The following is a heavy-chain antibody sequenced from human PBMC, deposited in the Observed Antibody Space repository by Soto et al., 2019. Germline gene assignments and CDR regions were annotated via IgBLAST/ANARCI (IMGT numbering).Heavy chain of an antibody. CDR3: ATYSSSSQAGVDY. V-gene: IGHV1-8*01. Sequence: GASVTVSCKASGYTFTSYDISWVRQATGQGLEWMGWMNPNSGNTGYAQKFQGRVTMTRNTSISTAYMELSSLRSEDTAVYYCATYSSSSQAGVDYWGQGTLVNVSS. D-gene: IGHD6-6*01. CDR2: MNPNSGNT. J-gene: IGHJ4*02. CDR1: GYTFTSYD.